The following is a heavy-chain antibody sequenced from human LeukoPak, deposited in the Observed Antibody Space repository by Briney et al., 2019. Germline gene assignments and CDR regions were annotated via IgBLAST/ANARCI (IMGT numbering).Heavy chain of an antibody. Sequence: ASVKVSCKASGYTFSSYYMHWVRQAPRQGLEWMGIINPSVGSTSYAQKFQGRVTVTRDTSTSTVYMELSSLRSEDTAVYYCARDLDYYDISGTLDYWGQRTLVTVSS. D-gene: IGHD3-22*01. CDR1: GYTFSSYY. CDR3: ARDLDYYDISGTLDY. CDR2: INPSVGST. V-gene: IGHV1-46*01. J-gene: IGHJ4*02.